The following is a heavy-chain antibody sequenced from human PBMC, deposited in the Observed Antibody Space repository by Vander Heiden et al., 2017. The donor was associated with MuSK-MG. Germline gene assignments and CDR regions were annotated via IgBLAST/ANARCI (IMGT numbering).Heavy chain of an antibody. D-gene: IGHD2-2*01. CDR1: GFPFSSHA. V-gene: IGHV3-30*04. Sequence: QVQLVESGGGVVQPRRSLRLSCAASGFPFSSHALHWVRQAPGKGLEWVAVISYDGSNKYYADSVKGRFTISRDNSKNTLYLQMNSLRAEDTAVYYCARGGDIVVVPAAMSEYFQHWGQGTLVTVSS. CDR2: ISYDGSNK. CDR3: ARGGDIVVVPAAMSEYFQH. J-gene: IGHJ1*01.